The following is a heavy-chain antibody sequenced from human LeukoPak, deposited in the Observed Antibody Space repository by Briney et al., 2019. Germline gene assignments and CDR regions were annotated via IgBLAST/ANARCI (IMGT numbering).Heavy chain of an antibody. CDR3: ARSLVGASAFDI. CDR2: INPSGGST. V-gene: IGHV1-46*01. Sequence: ASVNVSCKASGYTFTSYYMHWVRQAPGQGHEWMGIINPSGGSTSYAQKFQGRVTMTRDTSTSTVYMELSSLRSEDTAVYYCARSLVGASAFDIWGQGTMVTVSS. D-gene: IGHD1-26*01. J-gene: IGHJ3*02. CDR1: GYTFTSYY.